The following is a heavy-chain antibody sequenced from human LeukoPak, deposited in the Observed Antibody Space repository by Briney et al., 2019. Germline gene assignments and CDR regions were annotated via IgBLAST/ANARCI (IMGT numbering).Heavy chain of an antibody. D-gene: IGHD2-2*01. J-gene: IGHJ3*02. V-gene: IGHV4-59*08. Sequence: SETLSLTCNVSGGSISSYYWSWIRQPPGKALEWIGYLSYSGRTNYNPSLKSRISILVDTSRNQFSLKLNSVTAADTAVYYCARVAAIGYCSSTSCYAFDIWGQGTMVTVSS. CDR2: LSYSGRT. CDR3: ARVAAIGYCSSTSCYAFDI. CDR1: GGSISSYY.